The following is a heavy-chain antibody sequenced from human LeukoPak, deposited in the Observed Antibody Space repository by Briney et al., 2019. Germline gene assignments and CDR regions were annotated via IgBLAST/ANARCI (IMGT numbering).Heavy chain of an antibody. V-gene: IGHV4-59*01. D-gene: IGHD3-22*01. CDR1: GGSISSYY. Sequence: SETLSLTCTVSGGSISSYYWSWIRQPPGKGLEWIGYIYYSGSTNYNPSLKSRVTISVDTSKNQFSLKLSSVTAADTAVYYCARIGPGYYYYGMDVWGQGTTVTVSS. CDR2: IYYSGST. CDR3: ARIGPGYYYYGMDV. J-gene: IGHJ6*02.